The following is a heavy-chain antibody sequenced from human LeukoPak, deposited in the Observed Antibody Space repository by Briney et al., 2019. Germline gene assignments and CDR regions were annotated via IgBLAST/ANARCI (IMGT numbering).Heavy chain of an antibody. CDR2: SYDSGAG. CDR3: ARGGISVVRGLDH. Sequence: SQTLSLTCTVSGDSLSSGSFYWTWIRQRPGKGLEWIGYSYDSGAGNYNPSLKSRLTISVDTSKNQFSLNLKSLTAADTAVYYCARGGISVVRGLDHWGQGTLVIVSS. V-gene: IGHV4-31*03. J-gene: IGHJ4*02. D-gene: IGHD3-10*01. CDR1: GDSLSSGSFY.